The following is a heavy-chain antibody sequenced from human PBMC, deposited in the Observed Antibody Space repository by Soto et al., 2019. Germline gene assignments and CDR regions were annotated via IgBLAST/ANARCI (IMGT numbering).Heavy chain of an antibody. Sequence: ASVKVSCKASGYTFTGYYMHWVRQAPGQGLEWMGWINPTSGGTNYAQKFQGWVTMTRDTSISTAYMELSRLRSDDTAVYYCARGGQYYDFWSCCMDVWGQGTTVTVSS. CDR3: ARGGQYYDFWSCCMDV. J-gene: IGHJ6*02. D-gene: IGHD3-3*01. CDR2: INPTSGGT. CDR1: GYTFTGYY. V-gene: IGHV1-2*04.